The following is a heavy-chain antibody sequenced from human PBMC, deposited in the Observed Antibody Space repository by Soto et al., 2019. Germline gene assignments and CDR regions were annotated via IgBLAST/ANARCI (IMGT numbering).Heavy chain of an antibody. J-gene: IGHJ6*02. D-gene: IGHD6-13*01. Sequence: SLTCAVYGGSFSGYYWSWIRQPPGKGLEWIGEINHSGSTNYNPSLKSRVTISVDTSKNQFSLKLSSVTAADTAVYYCARLRAAAGKYTYYYYGMDVWGQGTTVTVSS. CDR3: ARLRAAAGKYTYYYYGMDV. V-gene: IGHV4-34*01. CDR2: INHSGST. CDR1: GGSFSGYY.